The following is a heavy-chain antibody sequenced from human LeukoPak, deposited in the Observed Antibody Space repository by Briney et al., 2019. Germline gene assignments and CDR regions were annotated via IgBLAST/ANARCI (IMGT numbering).Heavy chain of an antibody. Sequence: SETLSLTCTVSGGSISSHYWSWIRQPPGKGLEWIGYIYYSGSTYYNPSLKSRVTISVDTSKNQFSLKLSSVTAADTAVYYCARGGYYYDSSGYFDIWGQGTMVTVSS. CDR3: ARGGYYYDSSGYFDI. V-gene: IGHV4-59*06. CDR1: GGSISSHY. J-gene: IGHJ3*02. CDR2: IYYSGST. D-gene: IGHD3-22*01.